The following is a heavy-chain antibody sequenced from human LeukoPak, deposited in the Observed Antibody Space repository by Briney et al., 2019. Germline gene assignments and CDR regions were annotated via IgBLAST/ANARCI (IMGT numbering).Heavy chain of an antibody. CDR2: IYHSGST. Sequence: SETLSLTCTVSGYSISSGYFWGWIRPPPGKGLEWIASIYHSGSTYYSPSLKSRVTISVDTSKNQFSPKLSPVTAADTAVYYCARRVVGGAFDIWGQGTMVTVSS. V-gene: IGHV4-38-2*02. CDR3: ARRVVGGAFDI. D-gene: IGHD1-26*01. CDR1: GYSISSGYF. J-gene: IGHJ3*02.